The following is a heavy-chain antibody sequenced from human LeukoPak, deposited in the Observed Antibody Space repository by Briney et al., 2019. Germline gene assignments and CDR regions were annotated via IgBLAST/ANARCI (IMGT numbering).Heavy chain of an antibody. CDR3: ASQGGGSYPFDY. CDR1: GGSISSYY. CDR2: IYYSGST. J-gene: IGHJ4*02. V-gene: IGHV4-59*12. D-gene: IGHD1-26*01. Sequence: SETLSLTCTVSGGSISSYYWSWIRQPPGKGLEWIGYIYYSGSTNYNPSLKSRVTISVDTSKNQFSLKLSSVTAADTAVYYCASQGGGSYPFDYWGQGTLVTVSS.